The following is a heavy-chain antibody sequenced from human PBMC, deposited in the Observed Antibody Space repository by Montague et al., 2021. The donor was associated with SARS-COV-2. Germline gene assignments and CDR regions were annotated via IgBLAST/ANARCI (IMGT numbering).Heavy chain of an antibody. J-gene: IGHJ6*02. D-gene: IGHD4-17*01. CDR1: GGSFSGYY. V-gene: IGHV4-34*01. Sequence: SETLSLTCAVYGGSFSGYYWSWIRQPPGKGLEWIEKINHSGSTNYNPSLKSRVTISVDTSKNQFSLELSSVTAADTAVYYCARALPVTTFFYSYYGMDVWGQGTTVTVSS. CDR3: ARALPVTTFFYSYYGMDV. CDR2: INHSGST.